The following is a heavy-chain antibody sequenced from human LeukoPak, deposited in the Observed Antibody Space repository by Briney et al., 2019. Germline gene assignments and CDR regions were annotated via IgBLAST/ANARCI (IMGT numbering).Heavy chain of an antibody. J-gene: IGHJ4*02. V-gene: IGHV3-23*01. D-gene: IGHD3-10*01. CDR1: GFTFSSYG. CDR3: AKDPHTGEFPDY. Sequence: GGSLRLSCAAPGFTFSSYGMSWVRQAPGKGLEWVSAISGSGGSTYYADSVKGRFTISRDNSKNTLYLQMNSLRAEDTAVYYCAKDPHTGEFPDYWGQGTLVTVSS. CDR2: ISGSGGST.